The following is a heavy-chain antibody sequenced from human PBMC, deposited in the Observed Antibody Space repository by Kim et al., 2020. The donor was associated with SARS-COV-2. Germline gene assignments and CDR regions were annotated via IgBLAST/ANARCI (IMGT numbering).Heavy chain of an antibody. J-gene: IGHJ5*02. CDR1: GFTFSDYY. V-gene: IGHV3-11*01. CDR2: IYSSGSTI. CDR3: AQSSDYSNHPCGFDP. Sequence: GGSLRLSCAASGFTFSDYYMSWIRQAPGKGLEWVSYIYSSGSTIYYADSVKGRFTISRDNAKNSLYLQMNSLRAEDTAVYYCAQSSDYSNHPCGFDPWGQGTLVTVSS. D-gene: IGHD4-4*01.